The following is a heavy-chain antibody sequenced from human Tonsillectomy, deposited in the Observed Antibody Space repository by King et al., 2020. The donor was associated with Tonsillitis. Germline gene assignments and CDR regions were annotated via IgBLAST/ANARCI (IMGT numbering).Heavy chain of an antibody. CDR3: AREGIDYYDSSGYYRVDAFDI. CDR1: GFTFSSYE. CDR2: ISSSGSTI. D-gene: IGHD3-22*01. J-gene: IGHJ3*02. Sequence: VQLVESGGGLVQPGGSLRLSCAASGFTFSSYEMNWVRQAPGKGLEWVSYISSSGSTIYYADSGKGRFTISRDNAKNSLYLQMNSLRAEDTAVYYCAREGIDYYDSSGYYRVDAFDIWGQGTMVTVSS. V-gene: IGHV3-48*03.